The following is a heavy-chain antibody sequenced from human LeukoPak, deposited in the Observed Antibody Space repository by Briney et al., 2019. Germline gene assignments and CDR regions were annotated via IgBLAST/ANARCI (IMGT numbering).Heavy chain of an antibody. J-gene: IGHJ4*02. D-gene: IGHD1-7*01. V-gene: IGHV3-48*01. CDR3: ARGGPWNYVQLDY. CDR1: GFTFSSYA. CDR2: ISSTSSTM. Sequence: GGSLRLSCAASGFTFSSYAMSWVRQAPGKGLEWISYISSTSSTMYYADSVKGRFTFSRDNAKNSLYLQMNSLRAEDTAVYYCARGGPWNYVQLDYWGQGTLVTVSS.